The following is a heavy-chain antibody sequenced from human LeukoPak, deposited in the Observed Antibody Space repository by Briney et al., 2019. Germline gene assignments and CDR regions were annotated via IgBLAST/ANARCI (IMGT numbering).Heavy chain of an antibody. CDR1: GFTVSSNY. D-gene: IGHD4-23*01. CDR3: ARESSQLRWTKDY. J-gene: IGHJ4*02. V-gene: IGHV3-66*02. CDR2: IYSGVST. Sequence: GGSLRLSCAASGFTVSSNYMSWVRQAPGKGLEWASVIYSGVSTYYADSVKGRFTISRDNSKNTLYLQMNSLRAEDTAVYYCARESSQLRWTKDYWGQGTLVTVSS.